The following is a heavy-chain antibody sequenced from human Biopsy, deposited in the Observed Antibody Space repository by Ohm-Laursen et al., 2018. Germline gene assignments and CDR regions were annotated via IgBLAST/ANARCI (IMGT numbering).Heavy chain of an antibody. D-gene: IGHD3-3*01. CDR1: GDSISSYY. CDR2: VYYTGST. Sequence: SDTLSLTCTVSGDSISSYYWSWIRQPPGKGLEWIGYVYYTGSTDYNPSLKSRVTISVDTSQGLLSLNLSSVTAADTAVYYCARVRGGFLEWFDYWGQGTLVTVSS. J-gene: IGHJ5*01. CDR3: ARVRGGFLEWFDY. V-gene: IGHV4-59*07.